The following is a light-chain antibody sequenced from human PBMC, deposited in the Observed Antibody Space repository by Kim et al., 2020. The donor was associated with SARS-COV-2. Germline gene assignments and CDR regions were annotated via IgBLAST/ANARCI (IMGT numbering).Light chain of an antibody. CDR3: QQYYSTPFT. Sequence: DIQMTQSPSSLSASVGDRVTITCRASQSISSYLNWYQQKPGKAPKLLIYAASSLESGVPSRFSGSGSGTDFTLTISSLQPEDIATYYCQQYYSTPFTFGGGTKVDIK. CDR1: QSISSY. V-gene: IGKV1-39*01. CDR2: AAS. J-gene: IGKJ4*01.